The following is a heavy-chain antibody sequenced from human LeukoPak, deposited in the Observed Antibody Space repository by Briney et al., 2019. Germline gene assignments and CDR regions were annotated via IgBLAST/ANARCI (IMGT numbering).Heavy chain of an antibody. D-gene: IGHD5-18*01. V-gene: IGHV3-48*03. Sequence: GGSLRLSCAASGFTFSSYEMDWVRQAPGKGLECVSYISSSGSTIYYADSVKGRFTISRDNAKNSLYLQMNSLRAEDTAVYYCASRGYSYGYGYWGQGTLVTVSS. CDR2: ISSSGSTI. CDR1: GFTFSSYE. J-gene: IGHJ4*02. CDR3: ASRGYSYGYGY.